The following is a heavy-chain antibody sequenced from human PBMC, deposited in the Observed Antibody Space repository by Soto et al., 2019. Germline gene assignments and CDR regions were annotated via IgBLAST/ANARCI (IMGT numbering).Heavy chain of an antibody. CDR3: ARAVAVDADFDY. D-gene: IGHD6-19*01. J-gene: IGHJ4*02. CDR2: IIPRSGTS. Sequence: SVKVSCKASGDTFSTYTITWVRQAPGQGLEWMGGIIPRSGTSNYAQKFQGRVTITADESTSTAYMELSSLRSEDTAVYYCARAVAVDADFDYWGQGTLVTVAS. CDR1: GDTFSTYT. V-gene: IGHV1-69*13.